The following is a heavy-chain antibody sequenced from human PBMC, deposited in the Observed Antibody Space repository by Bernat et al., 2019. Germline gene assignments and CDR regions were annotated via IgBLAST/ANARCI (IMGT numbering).Heavy chain of an antibody. CDR3: ARGIYGSGSYNYRLDP. V-gene: IGHV3-48*01. CDR1: GFRFSSHS. CDR2: ISTSSDTK. Sequence: EVQLVESGGGLVQPGGSLRLSCAASGFRFSSHSMNWVRQAPGKGLEWVSHISTSSDTKYYADSVEGRFTISRDNARSSAYLEMNSLTAEDTAMYYCARGIYGSGSYNYRLDPWGQGTLVTVSS. J-gene: IGHJ5*02. D-gene: IGHD3-10*01.